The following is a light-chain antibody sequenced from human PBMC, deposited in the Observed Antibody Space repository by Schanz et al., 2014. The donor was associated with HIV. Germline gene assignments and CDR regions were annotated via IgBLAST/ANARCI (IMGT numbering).Light chain of an antibody. V-gene: IGLV2-14*03. J-gene: IGLJ2*01. Sequence: QSALTQPASVSGSPGQSITVSCTGASSDFGRNKYGSWYQQHPGKAPKLMIYDVSKRPSGVPDRFSGSKSGNTASLTISGLQAEDEADYYCCSYAGSSTVVFGGGTKLTVL. CDR1: SSDFGRNKY. CDR3: CSYAGSSTVV. CDR2: DVS.